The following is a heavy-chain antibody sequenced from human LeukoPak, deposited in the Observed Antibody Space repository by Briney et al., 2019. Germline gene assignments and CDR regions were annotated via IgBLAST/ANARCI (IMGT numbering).Heavy chain of an antibody. D-gene: IGHD1-26*01. CDR2: IIPIFGTA. Sequence: ASVKVSCKASGGTFSSYAISWVRQAPGQGLEWMGGIIPIFGTANYAQKFQGRVTITADESTSTAYMELNSLRAEDTAVYYCARGVVGATADYFDYWGQGTLVTVSS. CDR3: ARGVVGATADYFDY. V-gene: IGHV1-69*13. CDR1: GGTFSSYA. J-gene: IGHJ4*02.